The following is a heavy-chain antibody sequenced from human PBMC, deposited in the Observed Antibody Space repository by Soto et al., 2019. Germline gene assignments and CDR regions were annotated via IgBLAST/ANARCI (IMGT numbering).Heavy chain of an antibody. V-gene: IGHV3-64D*08. CDR3: AAHRVRFLSRGGGFDY. J-gene: IGHJ4*02. CDR1: GFTFSSYA. CDR2: ISSNGGST. Sequence: GESLKISCSASGFTFSSYAMHWVRQAPGKGLEYVSAISSNGGSTYYADSVKGRFTISRDNSKNTLYLQMSSLRAEDTAVYYCAAHRVRFLSRGGGFDYWGQGTLVTVSS. D-gene: IGHD3-3*01.